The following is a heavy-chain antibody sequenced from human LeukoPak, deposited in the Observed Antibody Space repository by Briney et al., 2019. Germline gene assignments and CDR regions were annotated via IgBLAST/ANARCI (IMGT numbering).Heavy chain of an antibody. D-gene: IGHD6-19*01. J-gene: IGHJ4*02. CDR3: ARDYASGSGWYFDY. Sequence: GGSLRLSCAASGFTFSSYAMHWVRQAPGKGLEWVADISHDGSNKYYADSVKGRFAISRDNSKNTLYLQMNSLRAEDTAVYYCARDYASGSGWYFDYWGQRTLVTVSS. CDR1: GFTFSSYA. V-gene: IGHV3-30*09. CDR2: ISHDGSNK.